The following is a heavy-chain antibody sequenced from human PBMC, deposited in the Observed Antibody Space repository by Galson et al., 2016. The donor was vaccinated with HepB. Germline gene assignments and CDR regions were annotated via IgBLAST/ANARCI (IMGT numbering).Heavy chain of an antibody. Sequence: SLRLSCAASGFSLSNYWMHWARQAPGKGLVWVSRINSDGSSTSYADSVKGRFTISRDNAKNTLYLQMNSLRAEDTAVYYCAGDTFGKDDYWGQGTLVTVSS. CDR3: AGDTFGKDDY. CDR1: GFSLSNYW. V-gene: IGHV3-74*01. J-gene: IGHJ4*02. D-gene: IGHD3-10*01. CDR2: INSDGSST.